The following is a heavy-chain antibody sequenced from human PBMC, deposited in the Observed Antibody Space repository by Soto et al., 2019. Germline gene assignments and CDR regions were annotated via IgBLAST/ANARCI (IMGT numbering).Heavy chain of an antibody. CDR3: AREGICPGYCSGGSCYCPFDY. CDR1: GFTFSSYG. J-gene: IGHJ4*02. Sequence: GGSLRLSCAASGFTFSSYGMHWVRQAPGKGLEWVAVIWYDGSNKYYADSVKGRFTISRANSKNTMYLQMNSLRAEDTAVYYCAREGICPGYCSGGSCYCPFDYWGQGTLVTVSS. D-gene: IGHD2-15*01. CDR2: IWYDGSNK. V-gene: IGHV3-33*01.